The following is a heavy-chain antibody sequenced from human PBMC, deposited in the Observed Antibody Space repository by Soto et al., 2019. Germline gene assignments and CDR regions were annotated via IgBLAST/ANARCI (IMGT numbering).Heavy chain of an antibody. Sequence: QLQLQESGPGRVKPSETLSLTCTVSGGSISSSSYYWGWIRQPPGKGLEWIGSIYYSGSTYYNPSLKSRFTISVDTSKNQFSLKMSSVTAADTAVYYCATVWCGESQHWGQGTLVTVSS. J-gene: IGHJ1*01. D-gene: IGHD3-10*01. CDR2: IYYSGST. CDR3: ATVWCGESQH. CDR1: GGSISSSSYY. V-gene: IGHV4-39*01.